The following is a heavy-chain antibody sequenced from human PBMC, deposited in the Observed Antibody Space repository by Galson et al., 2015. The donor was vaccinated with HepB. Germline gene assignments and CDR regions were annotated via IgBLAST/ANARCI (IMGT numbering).Heavy chain of an antibody. D-gene: IGHD3-22*01. Sequence: SVKVSCKASGYTFTGYYMHWVRQAPGQGLEWMGWINPNSGGTNYAQKFQGRVTMTRDTSISTAYMELSRLRSDDTAVYYCASAERLYYYDSSGYDAFDIWGQGTMVTVSS. CDR1: GYTFTGYY. V-gene: IGHV1-2*02. CDR2: INPNSGGT. J-gene: IGHJ3*02. CDR3: ASAERLYYYDSSGYDAFDI.